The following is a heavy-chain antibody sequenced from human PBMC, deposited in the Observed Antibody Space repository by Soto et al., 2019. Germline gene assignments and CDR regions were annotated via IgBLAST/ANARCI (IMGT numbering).Heavy chain of an antibody. Sequence: QVQLQESGPGLVKPSETLSLTCTVSGGSVSSGSYYWSWIRQPPGKGLEWIGYIYYSGSTNYNPSLKSRVTISVDTSKNQFSLKLSSVTAADTAVYYCARDLAVAGYNWFEPWGKGTLVTVSS. D-gene: IGHD6-19*01. V-gene: IGHV4-61*01. CDR1: GGSVSSGSYY. CDR2: IYYSGST. CDR3: ARDLAVAGYNWFEP. J-gene: IGHJ5*02.